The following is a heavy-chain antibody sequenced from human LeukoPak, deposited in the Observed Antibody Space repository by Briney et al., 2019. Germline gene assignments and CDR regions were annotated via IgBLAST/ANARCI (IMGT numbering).Heavy chain of an antibody. D-gene: IGHD6-19*01. J-gene: IGHJ6*02. CDR2: IYYSGST. Sequence: PSETLSLTCTVSGGSISSSSYYWGWIRQLPGKGLEWIGSIYYSGSTYYNPSLKSRVTISVDTSKNQFSLKLSSVTAADTAVYYCASSGYSSGWLGYYYYGMDVWGQGTTVTVSS. V-gene: IGHV4-39*01. CDR3: ASSGYSSGWLGYYYYGMDV. CDR1: GGSISSSSYY.